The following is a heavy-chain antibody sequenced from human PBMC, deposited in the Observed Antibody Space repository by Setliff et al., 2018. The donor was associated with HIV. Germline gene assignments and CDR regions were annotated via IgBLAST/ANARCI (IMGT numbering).Heavy chain of an antibody. D-gene: IGHD1-26*01. CDR3: ARRWGEAFDY. V-gene: IGHV4-59*08. CDR2: IYYSGST. J-gene: IGHJ4*02. CDR1: GGSISSYH. Sequence: PSETLSLTCTVSGGSISSYHWNWIRQPPGKGLEWIGYIYYSGSTNYKPSLKSRVTISVDMSKNQFSLRLSSVAAADTAVYYCARRWGEAFDYWGQGTLVTVSS.